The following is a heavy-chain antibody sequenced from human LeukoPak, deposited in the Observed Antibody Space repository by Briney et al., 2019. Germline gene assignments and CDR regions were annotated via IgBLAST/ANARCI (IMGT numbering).Heavy chain of an antibody. Sequence: SQTLSLTCTVSGGSISSGGYYWSWIRQHPGKGLEWIGYIYYSGSTYYNPSLKSRVTISVDTSKNQFSLKLSSVTAADTAVYYCARDAYTYDILTGRANWFDPWGQGALVTVSS. CDR1: GGSISSGGYY. J-gene: IGHJ5*02. D-gene: IGHD3-9*01. V-gene: IGHV4-31*03. CDR3: ARDAYTYDILTGRANWFDP. CDR2: IYYSGST.